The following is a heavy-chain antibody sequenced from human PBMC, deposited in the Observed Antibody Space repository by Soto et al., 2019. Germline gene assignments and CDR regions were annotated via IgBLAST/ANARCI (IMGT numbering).Heavy chain of an antibody. CDR3: ATAVAGTEGYFQH. Sequence: QVQLVESGGGVVQPGRSLRLSCAASRLTFRTYGMHWVRQAPGKGLEWVAVISSDGSNRYYGGSVRGRFTISRDNYRDTLYLQINSLRAEDTAVYYGATAVAGTEGYFQHWGQGTLLTVSS. V-gene: IGHV3-33*01. D-gene: IGHD6-19*01. CDR2: ISSDGSNR. J-gene: IGHJ1*01. CDR1: RLTFRTYG.